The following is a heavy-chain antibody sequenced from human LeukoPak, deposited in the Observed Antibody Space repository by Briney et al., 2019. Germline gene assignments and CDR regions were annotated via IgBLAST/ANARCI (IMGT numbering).Heavy chain of an antibody. V-gene: IGHV3-33*06. CDR1: GFTFSSYG. CDR3: AKDSGITMDHYFDY. CDR2: IWYDGSNK. D-gene: IGHD3-10*01. J-gene: IGHJ4*02. Sequence: GGSLRLSCAASGFTFSSYGMHWVRQAPGKWLEWVAVIWYDGSNKYYADSVKDRFTISRDNSKNTLYLQMNSLRAEDTAVYYYAKDSGITMDHYFDYWGQGTLVTVSS.